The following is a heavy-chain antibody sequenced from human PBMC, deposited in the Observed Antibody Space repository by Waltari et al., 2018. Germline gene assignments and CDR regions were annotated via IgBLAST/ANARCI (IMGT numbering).Heavy chain of an antibody. Sequence: QLQLQESGPGLVKPSTTLSLICDVSGASLSTSDYWSWVRQPPGKGLEWIGQVRGDGKTNYNPSFASRVTMSLDTSTYHFALKLTSATAADTALYYCARDRGRGLYLDTWGQGTLVTVSP. CDR2: VRGDGKT. V-gene: IGHV4-4*02. CDR1: GASLSTSDY. D-gene: IGHD1-1*01. CDR3: ARDRGRGLYLDT. J-gene: IGHJ4*02.